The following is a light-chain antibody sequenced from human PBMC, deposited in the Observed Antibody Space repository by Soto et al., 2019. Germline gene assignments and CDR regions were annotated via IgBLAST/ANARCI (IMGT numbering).Light chain of an antibody. J-gene: IGKJ1*01. CDR2: NIS. CDR3: MQAAQIPPA. CDR1: QSLLHSDGNTY. V-gene: IGKV2-24*01. Sequence: DIVMTQTPLSAPVTLGQPASISCRSSQSLLHSDGNTYLNWLQQRPGQPPRLLIYNISNLFSGVPDRFSGRGAGTDFTLKISRVEAEDVGTYSCMQAAQIPPAFGQGTKVEIK.